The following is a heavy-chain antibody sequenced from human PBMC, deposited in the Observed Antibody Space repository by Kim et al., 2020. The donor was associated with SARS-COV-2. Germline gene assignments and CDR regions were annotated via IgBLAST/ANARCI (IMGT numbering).Heavy chain of an antibody. J-gene: IGHJ4*02. CDR2: ITGSGDII. D-gene: IGHD3-10*01. CDR1: GFSFSAYE. V-gene: IGHV3-48*03. Sequence: GGSLRLSCAASGFSFSAYEMNWVRQAPGKGLEWVSHITGSGDIIYYVDSVKGRFTISRDNAKNSLSLQMNSLRAEDTGVYYCTRGGDYYNQADFWGQGTPVTVSS. CDR3: TRGGDYYNQADF.